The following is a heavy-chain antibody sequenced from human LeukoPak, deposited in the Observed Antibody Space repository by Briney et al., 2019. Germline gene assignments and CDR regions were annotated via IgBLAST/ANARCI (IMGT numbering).Heavy chain of an antibody. CDR3: ARRITVPGAPFDY. V-gene: IGHV5-51*01. D-gene: IGHD2-2*01. J-gene: IGHJ4*02. CDR2: IYPGDSDT. Sequence: LGESLKIACKGSGYSFTNYWIGWVRQMPGKGLEWMGIIYPGDSDTRYSPSFQGQVTISADKSISTAYLQWSSLKASDTAMYYCARRITVPGAPFDYWGQGTLVTVSS. CDR1: GYSFTNYW.